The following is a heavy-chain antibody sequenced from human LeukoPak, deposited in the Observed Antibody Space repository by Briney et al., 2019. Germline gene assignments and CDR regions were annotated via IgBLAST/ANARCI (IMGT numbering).Heavy chain of an antibody. CDR1: GGTFSSYA. D-gene: IGHD2-15*01. J-gene: IGHJ4*02. Sequence: SVKVSCKASGGTFSSYAISWVRQAPGQGLEWMGRIIPILGIANYAQKFQGRVTITADKSTSTAYMELSSLRSEDTAVYYCARGYPLGYCSGGSCPFFDYWGQGILVTVSS. V-gene: IGHV1-69*04. CDR2: IIPILGIA. CDR3: ARGYPLGYCSGGSCPFFDY.